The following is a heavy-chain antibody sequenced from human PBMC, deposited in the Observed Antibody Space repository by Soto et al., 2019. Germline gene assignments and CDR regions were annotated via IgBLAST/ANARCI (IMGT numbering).Heavy chain of an antibody. D-gene: IGHD3-3*01. Sequence: PGGSLRLSCAASGFTFSSYSMNWARQAPGKGLEWVSSISSSSSYIYYADSVKGRFTISRDNAKNSLYLQMNSLRAEDTAVYYCARDPDSYDFWSGPLDYWGQGTLVTVSS. CDR3: ARDPDSYDFWSGPLDY. J-gene: IGHJ4*02. CDR2: ISSSSSYI. CDR1: GFTFSSYS. V-gene: IGHV3-21*01.